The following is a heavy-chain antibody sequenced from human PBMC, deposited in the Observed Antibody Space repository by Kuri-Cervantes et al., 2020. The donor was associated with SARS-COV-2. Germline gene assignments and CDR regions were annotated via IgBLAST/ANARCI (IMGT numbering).Heavy chain of an antibody. CDR3: ARAYSNYVLSDY. CDR1: GGSISSYY. D-gene: IGHD4-11*01. Sequence: GSLRLSCTVSGGSISSYYWSWIWQPPGKGLEWIGYIYYSGSTNYNPSLKSRVTISVDTSKNQFSLKLSSVTAADTAVYYCARAYSNYVLSDYWGQGTLVTVSS. V-gene: IGHV4-59*12. CDR2: IYYSGST. J-gene: IGHJ4*02.